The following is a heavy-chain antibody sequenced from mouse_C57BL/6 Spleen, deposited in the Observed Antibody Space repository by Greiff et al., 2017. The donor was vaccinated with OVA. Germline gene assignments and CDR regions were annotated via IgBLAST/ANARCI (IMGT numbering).Heavy chain of an antibody. CDR1: GFTFSSYG. J-gene: IGHJ3*01. V-gene: IGHV5-6*02. D-gene: IGHD2-4*01. Sequence: DVMLVESGGDLVKPGGSLKLSCAASGFTFSSYGMSWVRQTPDKRLEWVATISSGGSYTYYPDSVKGRFTISRDNAKNTLYLQMSSLKSEDTAMYYCASYDYDEAYWGQGTLVTVSA. CDR2: ISSGGSYT. CDR3: ASYDYDEAY.